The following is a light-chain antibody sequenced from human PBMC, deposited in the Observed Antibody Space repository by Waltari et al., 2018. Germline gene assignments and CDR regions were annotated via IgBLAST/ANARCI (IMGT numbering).Light chain of an antibody. CDR2: CAS. CDR3: HPRSNMPPGIS. CDR1: QRVSSY. V-gene: IGKV3-11*01. J-gene: IGKJ3*01. Sequence: EIVLTQSPATLSLSPGERATLSCRASQRVSSYLAWYQQKPGQAPRLLIYCASIRATCIPARFSGSGAVTYFYITITRLKAEDLAIYYCHPRSNMPPGISFGPGTKVDIK.